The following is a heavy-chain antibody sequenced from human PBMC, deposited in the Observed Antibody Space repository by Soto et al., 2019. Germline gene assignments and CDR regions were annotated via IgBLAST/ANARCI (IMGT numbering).Heavy chain of an antibody. CDR2: IWYDGSNK. CDR3: AREGSSGYYYEPHYYYYGMDV. V-gene: IGHV3-33*01. CDR1: GFTFSSYG. Sequence: HPGGSLRLSCAASGFTFSSYGMHWVRQAPGKGLEWVAVIWYDGSNKYYADSVKGRFTISRDNSKNTLYLQMNSLRAEDTAVYYCAREGSSGYYYEPHYYYYGMDVWGQGTTVTVSS. J-gene: IGHJ6*02. D-gene: IGHD3-22*01.